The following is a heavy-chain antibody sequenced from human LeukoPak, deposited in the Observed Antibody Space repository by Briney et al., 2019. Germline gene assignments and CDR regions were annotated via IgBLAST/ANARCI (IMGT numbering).Heavy chain of an antibody. CDR1: GDSMSSSRFS. Sequence: PSQTLSLTCDVSGDSMSSSRFSWSWLRQPPGKGLEWIGYIYHGGSTHYNPSLKSRVTLSVDRSKKQFSLSLSSVTSADTAVYFCARAVVDVTRWFDPWGQGILVTVSS. CDR3: ARAVVDVTRWFDP. D-gene: IGHD4-23*01. CDR2: IYHGGST. J-gene: IGHJ5*02. V-gene: IGHV4-30-2*01.